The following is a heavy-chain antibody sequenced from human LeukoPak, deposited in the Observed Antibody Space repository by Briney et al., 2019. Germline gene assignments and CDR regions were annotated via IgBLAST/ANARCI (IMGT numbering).Heavy chain of an antibody. Sequence: ASVKVSCKASGGAFSSYAISWVRQAPGQGLEWMGGIIPIFGTPNYAQKFQGRVTITADESTSTAYMELSSLRSEDTAVYYCARGSIETGLIYYYGMDVWGQGTTVTVSS. CDR1: GGAFSSYA. CDR3: ARGSIETGLIYYYGMDV. V-gene: IGHV1-69*13. CDR2: IIPIFGTP. J-gene: IGHJ6*02. D-gene: IGHD5-24*01.